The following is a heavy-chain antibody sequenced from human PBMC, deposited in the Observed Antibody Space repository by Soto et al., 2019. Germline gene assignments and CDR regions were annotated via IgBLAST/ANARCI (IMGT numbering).Heavy chain of an antibody. Sequence: PSETLSLTCAVYGGSFSGYYWSWIRQPPGKGLEWIGEINHSGSTNYNPSLKSRATISVDTSKNQFSLKLSSVTAADTAVYYCARGRPSNRYCSSTSCHTGRWFDPWGQGTLVTVSS. D-gene: IGHD2-2*02. CDR1: GGSFSGYY. CDR2: INHSGST. J-gene: IGHJ5*02. V-gene: IGHV4-34*01. CDR3: ARGRPSNRYCSSTSCHTGRWFDP.